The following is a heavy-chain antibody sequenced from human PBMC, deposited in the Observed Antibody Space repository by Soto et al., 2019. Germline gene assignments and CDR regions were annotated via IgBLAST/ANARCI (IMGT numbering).Heavy chain of an antibody. J-gene: IGHJ4*02. CDR3: ATTLLDTAMVVSFAY. V-gene: IGHV3-48*01. Sequence: GESLRLSCAASGFTFSSYSMNWVRQAPGKGMEWVSYISSSSSTIYYADSVKGRFTISRDNAKNSLYLQMNSLRAEDTAVYYCATTLLDTAMVVSFAYWGQGTLVTVSS. D-gene: IGHD5-18*01. CDR1: GFTFSSYS. CDR2: ISSSSSTI.